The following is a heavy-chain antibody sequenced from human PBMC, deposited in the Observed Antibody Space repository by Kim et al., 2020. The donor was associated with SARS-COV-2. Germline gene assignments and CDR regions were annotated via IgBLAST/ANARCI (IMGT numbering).Heavy chain of an antibody. D-gene: IGHD3-10*01. J-gene: IGHJ4*02. V-gene: IGHV3-30*02. CDR3: AKDHRGAAGSFDY. Sequence: YADSVKGRFTISRDNSKNTLSLQMNSLRAEDTAVYYCAKDHRGAAGSFDYWGQGTLVTVSS.